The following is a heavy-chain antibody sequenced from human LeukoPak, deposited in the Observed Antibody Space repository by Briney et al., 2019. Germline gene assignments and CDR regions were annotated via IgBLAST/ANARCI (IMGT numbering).Heavy chain of an antibody. CDR3: ARDICSSTSCYTGRFDY. D-gene: IGHD2-2*02. CDR2: ISYDGSNK. J-gene: IGHJ4*02. Sequence: QTGRSLRLSCAASGFTFSSYAMHWVRQAPGKGLEWVAVISYDGSNKYYADSVKGRFTISRDNSKNTLYLQMNSLRAEDTAVYYCARDICSSTSCYTGRFDYWGQGTLVTVSS. CDR1: GFTFSSYA. V-gene: IGHV3-30-3*01.